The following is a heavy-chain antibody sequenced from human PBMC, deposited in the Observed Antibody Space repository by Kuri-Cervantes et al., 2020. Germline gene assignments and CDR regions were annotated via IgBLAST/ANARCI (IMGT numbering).Heavy chain of an antibody. D-gene: IGHD3-3*01. CDR2: IYSGGST. V-gene: IGHV3-66*02. J-gene: IGHJ6*02. CDR3: ARDRKTTYYDFWSGYSTFRYYYGMDV. CDR1: GFTVSSNY. Sequence: GESLKISCAASGFTVSSNYMSWVRQAPGKGLEWVSVIYSGGSTYYADSVKGRFTISRDNSKNTLYLQMNSLRAEDTAVYYCARDRKTTYYDFWSGYSTFRYYYGMDVWGQGTTVTVSS.